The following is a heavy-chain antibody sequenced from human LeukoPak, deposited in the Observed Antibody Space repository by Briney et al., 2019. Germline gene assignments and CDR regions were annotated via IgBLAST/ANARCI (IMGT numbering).Heavy chain of an antibody. V-gene: IGHV1-18*01. CDR1: GYTFTSYG. CDR3: ARGRTGGNSLDY. Sequence: ASVKVSYKTSGYTFTSYGISWVRQAPGQGLEWMGWISAYNGNTNYAQKLQGRVTMTTDTSTSTAYMELRSLRSDDTAVYYCARGRTGGNSLDYWGQGTLVTVSS. CDR2: ISAYNGNT. D-gene: IGHD4-23*01. J-gene: IGHJ4*02.